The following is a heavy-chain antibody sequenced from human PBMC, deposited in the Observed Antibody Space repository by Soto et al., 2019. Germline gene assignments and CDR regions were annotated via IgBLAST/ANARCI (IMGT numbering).Heavy chain of an antibody. V-gene: IGHV3-66*01. Sequence: EVQLVESGGGLVQPGGSLRLSCAASGFTVSSNYMSWVRQAPGKGLEWVSVIYSGGSTNYADSVKGRFTISRDNSKNTRYLQMKSLRAEDTAVYYCAREGVVAASDWGQGTLVTVSS. CDR2: IYSGGST. D-gene: IGHD2-15*01. J-gene: IGHJ4*02. CDR1: GFTVSSNY. CDR3: AREGVVAASD.